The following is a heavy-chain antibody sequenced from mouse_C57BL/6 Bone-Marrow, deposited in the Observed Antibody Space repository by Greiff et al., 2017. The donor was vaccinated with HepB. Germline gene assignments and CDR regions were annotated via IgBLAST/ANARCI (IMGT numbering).Heavy chain of an antibody. V-gene: IGHV1-4*01. CDR2: INPSSGYT. D-gene: IGHD3-3*01. CDR1: GYTFTSYT. J-gene: IGHJ3*01. Sequence: QVQLQQSGAELARPGASVKMSCKASGYTFTSYTMHWVKQRPGQGLEWIGYINPSSGYTKYNQKFKDKATLTADKSSSTAYMQLSSLTSEDSAVYYCARGGTYPWFAYWGQGTLVTVSA. CDR3: ARGGTYPWFAY.